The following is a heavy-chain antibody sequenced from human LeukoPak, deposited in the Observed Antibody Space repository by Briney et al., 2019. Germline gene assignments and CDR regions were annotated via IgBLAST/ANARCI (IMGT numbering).Heavy chain of an antibody. D-gene: IGHD4-17*01. Sequence: PSETLSLTCTVSGGSISSGGYYWSWIRQPPGKGLEWIGYIYHSGSTYYNPSLKSRVTISVDRSKNQFSLKLSSVTAADTAVYYCARSTVDGYGDYWGQGTLVTVSS. CDR1: GGSISSGGYY. J-gene: IGHJ4*02. CDR3: ARSTVDGYGDY. CDR2: IYHSGST. V-gene: IGHV4-30-2*01.